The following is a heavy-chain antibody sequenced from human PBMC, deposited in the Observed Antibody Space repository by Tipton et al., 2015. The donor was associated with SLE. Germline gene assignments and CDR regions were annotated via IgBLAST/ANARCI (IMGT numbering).Heavy chain of an antibody. V-gene: IGHV4-39*02. J-gene: IGHJ6*03. Sequence: TLSLTCSVSGGSISSGYYYWGWIRHLPGKGLEWIGSISSSGSTNYNPSLKSRVTMSVDTSKNQFSLRVTSVTAADSAIYYCTRDRTPDYYYYYMDVWGQGTTVTVSS. D-gene: IGHD2-15*01. CDR1: GGSISSGYYY. CDR3: TRDRTPDYYYYYMDV. CDR2: ISSSGST.